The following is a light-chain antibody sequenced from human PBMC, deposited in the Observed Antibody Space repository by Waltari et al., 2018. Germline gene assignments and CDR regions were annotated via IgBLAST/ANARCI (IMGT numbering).Light chain of an antibody. CDR2: KAS. Sequence: DIEMTQSHYTLTATVDETVTITCRASQSISSWLAGYQQKPGKAPKLMIYKASSLESGVPSRFSGSGSGTKFTLTISSLQPDDFATYYCQQYNSAGKFGQGTKVEIK. CDR3: QQYNSAGK. J-gene: IGKJ1*01. CDR1: QSISSW. V-gene: IGKV1-5*03.